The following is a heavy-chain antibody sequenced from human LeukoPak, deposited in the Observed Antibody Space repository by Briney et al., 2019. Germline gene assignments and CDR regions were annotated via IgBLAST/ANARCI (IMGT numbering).Heavy chain of an antibody. D-gene: IGHD3-22*01. J-gene: IGHJ4*02. V-gene: IGHV5-51*01. Sequence: GESLKISCKGSGYSFTSYWISWVRQMPGKGLEWMGIIYPGDSETRYSPPFQGQVTISADKSIITAYLQWSSLKASDTAMYYCARVRYYYDSTDFDYWGQGTLVTVSS. CDR3: ARVRYYYDSTDFDY. CDR1: GYSFTSYW. CDR2: IYPGDSET.